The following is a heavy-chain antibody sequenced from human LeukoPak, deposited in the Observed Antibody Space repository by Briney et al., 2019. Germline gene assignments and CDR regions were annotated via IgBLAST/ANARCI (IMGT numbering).Heavy chain of an antibody. CDR2: IRYDGSNK. Sequence: GGSLRLSCAASGFTVSSNYMSWVRQAPGKGLEWVAFIRYDGSNKYYADSVKGRFTISRDNSKNTLYLQMNSLRAEDTAVYYCAKDFNLSFDYWGQGTLVTVSS. J-gene: IGHJ4*02. CDR3: AKDFNLSFDY. CDR1: GFTVSSNY. D-gene: IGHD3-16*02. V-gene: IGHV3-30*02.